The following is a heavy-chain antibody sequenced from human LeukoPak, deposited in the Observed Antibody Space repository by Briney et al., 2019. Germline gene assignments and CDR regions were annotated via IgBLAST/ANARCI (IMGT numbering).Heavy chain of an antibody. Sequence: SETLSLTCAVSGYSISSGYYWGWIRQPPGKGLEWIGSIYHSGSTYYNPSLKSRVTISVDTSKNQFSLKLSSVTAADTAVYYCARDPGDTAMDNYFDYWGQGTLVTVSS. CDR1: GYSISSGYY. CDR3: ARDPGDTAMDNYFDY. J-gene: IGHJ4*02. D-gene: IGHD5-18*01. CDR2: IYHSGST. V-gene: IGHV4-38-2*02.